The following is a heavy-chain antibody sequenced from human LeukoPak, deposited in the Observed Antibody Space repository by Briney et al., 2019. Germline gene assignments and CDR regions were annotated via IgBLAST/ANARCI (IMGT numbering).Heavy chain of an antibody. CDR2: INPNSGGT. Sequence: GASVKVSCKASGYTFTGYYMHWVRQAPGQGLEWMGWINPNSGGTNYAQKFQGRVTTTRDTSISTAYMELSRLRSDDTAVYYCAREGYYDSSGYYYWGQGTLVTVSS. CDR1: GYTFTGYY. CDR3: AREGYYDSSGYYY. V-gene: IGHV1-2*02. D-gene: IGHD3-22*01. J-gene: IGHJ4*02.